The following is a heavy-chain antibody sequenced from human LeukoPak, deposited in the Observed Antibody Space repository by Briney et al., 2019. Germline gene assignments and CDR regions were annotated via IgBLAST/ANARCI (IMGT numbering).Heavy chain of an antibody. CDR2: FDPEDGET. CDR3: ATLYYGSGSYYTMKHFDY. J-gene: IGHJ4*02. CDR1: GYTLTELS. V-gene: IGHV1-24*01. D-gene: IGHD3-10*01. Sequence: GASVKVSCTVSGYTLTELSMHWVRQAPGKGLEWMGGFDPEDGETIYAQKFQGRVTMTEDTSTDTAYMELSSLRSEDTAVYYCATLYYGSGSYYTMKHFDYWGQGTLVTVSS.